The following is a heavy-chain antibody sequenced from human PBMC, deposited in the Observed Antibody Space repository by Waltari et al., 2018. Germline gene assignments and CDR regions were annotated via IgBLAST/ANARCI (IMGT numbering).Heavy chain of an antibody. V-gene: IGHV3-23*01. D-gene: IGHD2-15*01. CDR3: AKDLDDYSDALDV. CDR2: ITSSSDVSS. CDR1: GFTFKNYG. Sequence: EVQLLESGGGLVQRGGSLRVSCAASGFTFKNYGMTWVRQAPGKGLEWVSSITSSSDVSSYYADSVNGRFTISRDNSKNTLHLQMNSLRAEDTAIYFCAKDLDDYSDALDVWGQGTMVTVSS. J-gene: IGHJ3*01.